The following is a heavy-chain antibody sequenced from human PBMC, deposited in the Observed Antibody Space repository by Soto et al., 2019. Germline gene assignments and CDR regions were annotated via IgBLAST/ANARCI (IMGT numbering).Heavy chain of an antibody. J-gene: IGHJ6*03. CDR3: ARVPDFSNFVPYYLHMDG. CDR2: ISSSGSTI. D-gene: IGHD4-4*01. Sequence: QVQLVESGGGLVKPGGSLRLSCAASGFTFSDYYMSWIRQAPGKGLEWVSYISSSGSTIYYADSVKGRFTISRDNAKNSLYLQMNSLRAGDTAVYYCARVPDFSNFVPYYLHMDGWGKGTTVTVSS. V-gene: IGHV3-11*01. CDR1: GFTFSDYY.